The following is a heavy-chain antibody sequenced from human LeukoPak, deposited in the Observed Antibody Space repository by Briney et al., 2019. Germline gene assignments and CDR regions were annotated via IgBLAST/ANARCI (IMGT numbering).Heavy chain of an antibody. Sequence: SETLSLTCTVSGYSISSGYYWGWIRQPPGKGLEWIGSIYHSGSTYYNPSLKSRVTISVDTSKNQFSLKLSSVTAADTAVYYCARISGGFDPWGQGTLVTVSS. V-gene: IGHV4-38-2*02. CDR2: IYHSGST. J-gene: IGHJ5*02. D-gene: IGHD3-10*01. CDR3: ARISGGFDP. CDR1: GYSISSGYY.